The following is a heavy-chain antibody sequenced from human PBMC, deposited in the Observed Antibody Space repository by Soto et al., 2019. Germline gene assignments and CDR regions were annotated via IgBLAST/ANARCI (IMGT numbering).Heavy chain of an antibody. CDR1: GFTFSSYS. Sequence: EVQLVESGGGLVKPGGSLRLSCAASGFTFSSYSMNWVRQAPGKGLEWVSSISSSSSYIYYADSVKGRFTISRDNAKNLMYVQMNRLRAEDTAVYYCTSDSGGEILTVTLTEYYYYYYGMDVWGQGTTVTVSS. J-gene: IGHJ6*02. V-gene: IGHV3-21*01. CDR2: ISSSSSYI. D-gene: IGHD4-17*01. CDR3: TSDSGGEILTVTLTEYYYYYYGMDV.